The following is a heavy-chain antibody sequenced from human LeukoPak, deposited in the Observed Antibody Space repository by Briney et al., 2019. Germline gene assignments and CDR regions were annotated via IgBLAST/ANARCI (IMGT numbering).Heavy chain of an antibody. J-gene: IGHJ4*02. CDR1: GGTFSSYA. D-gene: IGHD6-6*01. CDR2: IIPILGIA. Sequence: SVKVSCKASGGTFSSYAISWVRQAPGQGLEWMGRIIPILGIANYAQKFQGRVTITADKSTSTAYMELSSLRSEDTAVYYCATIYSSSSEVVDYWGQGTLVTVSS. CDR3: ATIYSSSSEVVDY. V-gene: IGHV1-69*04.